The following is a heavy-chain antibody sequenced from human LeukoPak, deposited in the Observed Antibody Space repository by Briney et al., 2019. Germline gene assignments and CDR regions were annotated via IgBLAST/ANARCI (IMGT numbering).Heavy chain of an antibody. V-gene: IGHV4-31*03. CDR2: IYYSGST. J-gene: IGHJ4*02. D-gene: IGHD3-10*01. Sequence: SETLSLTCTVSGGSISSGGYYWSWIRQHPGKGLEWIGYIYYSGSTYYNPSLKSRVTISVDTSKNQFSLKLSSVTAADTAVYYCARDSLVRGEYYFDYWGQGTLVTVSS. CDR3: ARDSLVRGEYYFDY. CDR1: GGSISSGGYY.